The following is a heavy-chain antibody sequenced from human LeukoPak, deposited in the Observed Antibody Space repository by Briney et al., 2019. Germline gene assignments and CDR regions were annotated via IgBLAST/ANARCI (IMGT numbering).Heavy chain of an antibody. D-gene: IGHD6-13*01. CDR2: IHQDGVDK. V-gene: IGHV3-7*03. CDR1: EFRFGSYA. Sequence: GGSLRLSCAASEFRFGSYAMSWVRQAPRKGPEWVANIHQDGVDKDYVDSVAGRFTISRDNAKNSVYLEMNSLRAEDTAVYYCAKQTKSRYYFDYWGQGTLVTVSS. J-gene: IGHJ4*02. CDR3: AKQTKSRYYFDY.